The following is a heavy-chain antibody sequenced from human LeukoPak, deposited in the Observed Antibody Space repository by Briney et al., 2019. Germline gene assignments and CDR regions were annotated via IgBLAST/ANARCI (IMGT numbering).Heavy chain of an antibody. Sequence: TSETLSLTCTVSGASFSSYYWSWIRQPPGKRLEWIGYIYCTGSTNYNPSLKSRVTMSVDTSKNQVSLKLTSVTAADTAVYYCAREGVAAFDIWGQGTMVTVSS. D-gene: IGHD3-3*01. CDR1: GASFSSYY. J-gene: IGHJ3*02. CDR3: AREGVAAFDI. CDR2: IYCTGST. V-gene: IGHV4-59*01.